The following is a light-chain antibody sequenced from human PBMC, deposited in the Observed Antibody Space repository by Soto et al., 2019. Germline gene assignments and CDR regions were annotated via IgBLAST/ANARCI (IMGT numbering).Light chain of an antibody. CDR3: LQHNDYPPT. CDR1: QGIRND. Sequence: DIQMTQSPSSLSASVGDRVTITCRASQGIRNDLAWYQQKPGKAPKRLIYAASSLQSGVPSRFSGSGSGTEFTLTINSLQPEDSASYFCLQHNDYPPTFGQGTKVDIK. J-gene: IGKJ2*01. CDR2: AAS. V-gene: IGKV1-17*01.